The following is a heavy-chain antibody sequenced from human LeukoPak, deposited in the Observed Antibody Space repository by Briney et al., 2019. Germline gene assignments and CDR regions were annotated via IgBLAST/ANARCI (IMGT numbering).Heavy chain of an antibody. CDR1: GGSMSSCNW. V-gene: IGHV4-4*02. D-gene: IGHD3-22*01. CDR2: IYRSGST. J-gene: IGHJ4*02. Sequence: PWETLSLTCAVSGGSMSSCNWWSSVRQPPGKGLGWICEIYRSGSTNYNPSLKSRVTLSADKSKKQFSLKLSSVTAADTAVYYCSDYYDSSGSDYWGQGTLVTVSS. CDR3: SDYYDSSGSDY.